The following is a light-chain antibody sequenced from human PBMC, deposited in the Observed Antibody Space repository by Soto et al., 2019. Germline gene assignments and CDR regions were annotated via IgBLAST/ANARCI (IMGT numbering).Light chain of an antibody. CDR2: LEGSGSY. V-gene: IGLV4-60*03. Sequence: QLVLTQSSSASASLGSSVKLTCTLSSGHSSYIIAWHQQQPGKAPRYLMKLEGSGSYNKGSGVPDRFSGSSSGADRYLTISNLQSEDEADYYCETWDSNCVVFGGGTKVTVL. CDR1: SGHSSYI. CDR3: ETWDSNCVV. J-gene: IGLJ2*01.